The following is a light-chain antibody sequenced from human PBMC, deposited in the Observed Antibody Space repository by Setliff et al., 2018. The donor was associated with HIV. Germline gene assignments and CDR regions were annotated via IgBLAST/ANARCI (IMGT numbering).Light chain of an antibody. CDR2: EVS. J-gene: IGLJ1*01. CDR1: SSDVGGYKY. Sequence: QSALAQPASVSGSPGRSITISCTGTSSDVGGYKYVSWYQQHPGKAPRLMIYEVSNRPSGVSNRFSGSESGNTASLTISGLQAEDEADYYCCSNTGSNTYVFGSGTKVTVL. V-gene: IGLV2-14*01. CDR3: CSNTGSNTYV.